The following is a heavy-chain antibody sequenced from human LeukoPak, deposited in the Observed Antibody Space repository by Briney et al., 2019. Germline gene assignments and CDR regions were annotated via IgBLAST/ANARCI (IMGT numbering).Heavy chain of an antibody. CDR1: GGSISSSSYY. CDR3: ARGRDSGRYFDY. V-gene: IGHV3-7*01. D-gene: IGHD1-26*01. J-gene: IGHJ4*02. Sequence: ETLSLTCTVSGGSISSSSYYWGWIRQPPGKGLEWVAIIKQDGNEKYYVDSVKGRFAISRDNAKSSLFLQLAGLRAEDTAVYYCARGRDSGRYFDYWGQGTLVTVSS. CDR2: IKQDGNEK.